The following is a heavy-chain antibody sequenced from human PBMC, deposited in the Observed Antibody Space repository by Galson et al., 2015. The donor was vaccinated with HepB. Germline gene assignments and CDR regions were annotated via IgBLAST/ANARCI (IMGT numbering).Heavy chain of an antibody. Sequence: QSGAEVKKPGESLKISCKGSGYSFTSYWIGWVRQMPGKGLEWMGIIYPGDSDTRYSPSFQGQVTISADKSISTAYLQWSSLKASDTAMYYCARHSSAVVPAATTPKPYYYYYYMDVWGKGTTVTVSS. CDR1: GYSFTSYW. D-gene: IGHD2-2*01. CDR3: ARHSSAVVPAATTPKPYYYYYYMDV. J-gene: IGHJ6*03. V-gene: IGHV5-51*01. CDR2: IYPGDSDT.